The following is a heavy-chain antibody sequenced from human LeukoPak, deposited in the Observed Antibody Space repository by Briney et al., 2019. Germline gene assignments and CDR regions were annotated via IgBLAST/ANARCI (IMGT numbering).Heavy chain of an antibody. CDR3: ARGVTLRYFDWLFGNYFDY. V-gene: IGHV3-21*01. CDR1: GFTSSRYS. Sequence: PGGSLRLSCAASGFTSSRYSMNWVRQAPGKGLEWVSSISSGSSYRYYADSLKGRFTISRDNAKNSVYLQMNSLRDEDTAVYYCARGVTLRYFDWLFGNYFDYWGQGTLVTVSS. D-gene: IGHD3-9*01. J-gene: IGHJ4*02. CDR2: ISSGSSYR.